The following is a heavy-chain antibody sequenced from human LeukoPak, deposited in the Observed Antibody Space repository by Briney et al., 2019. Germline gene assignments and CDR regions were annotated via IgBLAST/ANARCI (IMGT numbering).Heavy chain of an antibody. J-gene: IGHJ4*02. CDR1: GYIFTTYW. D-gene: IGHD1-7*01. CDR2: IYPGDSDG. Sequence: GESLKISCKGSGYIFTTYWIGWVRQLPGRGLEWMGIIYPGDSDGRYSPSFQGQVTISADKSISTAYLQWSTLKASDTAMYYCATPTLGTIGEYLFDYWGQGTLVIVSS. V-gene: IGHV5-51*01. CDR3: ATPTLGTIGEYLFDY.